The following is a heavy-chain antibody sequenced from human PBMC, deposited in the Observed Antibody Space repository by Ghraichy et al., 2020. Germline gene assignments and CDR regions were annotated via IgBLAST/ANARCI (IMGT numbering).Heavy chain of an antibody. CDR2: IYYSGST. V-gene: IGHV4-59*01. D-gene: IGHD3-16*02. Sequence: SQTLSLTCTVSGGSISSYYWSWIRQPPGKGLEWIGYIYYSGSTNYNPSLKSRVTISVDTSKNQFSLKLSSVTAADTAVYYCARSSRGDYVWGSYRYHGAYYFDYWGQGTLVTVSS. CDR3: ARSSRGDYVWGSYRYHGAYYFDY. CDR1: GGSISSYY. J-gene: IGHJ4*02.